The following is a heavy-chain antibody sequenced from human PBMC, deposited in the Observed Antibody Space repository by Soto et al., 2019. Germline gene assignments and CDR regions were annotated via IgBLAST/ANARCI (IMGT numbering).Heavy chain of an antibody. CDR2: IVVGSGNT. J-gene: IGHJ6*02. CDR1: GFTFTSSA. Sequence: SVKVSCKASGFTFTSSAVQWVRQARGQRLEWIGWIVVGSGNTNYAQKFQERVTITRDMSTSTAYMELSSLRSGDTAVYYCAADRGDPSGGPYYYYGMDVWGQGTTVTVSS. V-gene: IGHV1-58*01. D-gene: IGHD2-21*01. CDR3: AADRGDPSGGPYYYYGMDV.